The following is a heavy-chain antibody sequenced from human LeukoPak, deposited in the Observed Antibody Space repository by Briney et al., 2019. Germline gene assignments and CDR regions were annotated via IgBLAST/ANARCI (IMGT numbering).Heavy chain of an antibody. CDR3: ARDGIWSGYYKQGAFDI. J-gene: IGHJ3*02. V-gene: IGHV3-53*01. D-gene: IGHD3-3*01. CDR2: IYSGGST. CDR1: GFTVSSNH. Sequence: GGSLRLPCAASGFTVSSNHMSWVRQAPGKGLEWVSVIYSGGSTYYADPVKGRFTISGDNSKNTLYLQMNSLRAEDTAVYYCARDGIWSGYYKQGAFDIWGQGTMVTVSS.